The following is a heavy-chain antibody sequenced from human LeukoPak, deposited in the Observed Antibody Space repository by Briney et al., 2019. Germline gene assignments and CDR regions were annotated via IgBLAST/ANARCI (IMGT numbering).Heavy chain of an antibody. D-gene: IGHD4-17*01. J-gene: IGHJ4*02. CDR3: AEGSNYGDSSF. CDR1: GFSFSSYW. Sequence: QPGASLRLSCAASGFSFSSYWMSWVRPVPGKGPEWVANIKPDGSEKYYVDAVKGRFMVSRDNAKNSLYLQMNSLRAEDTAMYYCAEGSNYGDSSFWGQGTLVTVSS. CDR2: IKPDGSEK. V-gene: IGHV3-7*01.